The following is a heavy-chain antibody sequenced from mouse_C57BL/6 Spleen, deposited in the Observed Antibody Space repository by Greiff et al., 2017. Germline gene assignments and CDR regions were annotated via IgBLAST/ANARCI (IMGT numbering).Heavy chain of an antibody. CDR1: GFTFSSYG. Sequence: EVKLMESGGDLVKPGGSLKLSCAASGFTFSSYGMSWVRQTPDKRLEWVATISSGGSYTYYPDSVKGRFTISRDNAKNTLYLQMSSLKSEDTAMYYCARGDYYGSSYWYFDVWGTGTTVTVSS. CDR2: ISSGGSYT. CDR3: ARGDYYGSSYWYFDV. D-gene: IGHD1-1*01. V-gene: IGHV5-6*02. J-gene: IGHJ1*03.